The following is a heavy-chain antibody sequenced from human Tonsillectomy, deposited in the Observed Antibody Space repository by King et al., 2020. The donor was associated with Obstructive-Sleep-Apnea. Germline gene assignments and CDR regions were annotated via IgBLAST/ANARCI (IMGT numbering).Heavy chain of an antibody. CDR3: ARGSGAADVNWFDP. V-gene: IGHV4-34*01. D-gene: IGHD6-13*01. CDR1: GGSFSDYY. J-gene: IGHJ5*02. Sequence: VQLQQWGAGLLKPSETLSLTCAVYGGSFSDYYWSWIRQPPGKGLEWIGEINHSRSTNYNPSLKSRVTISVDMSKNQFSLKLTSVTAADTAVYYCARGSGAADVNWFDPWGQGALVTVSS. CDR2: INHSRST.